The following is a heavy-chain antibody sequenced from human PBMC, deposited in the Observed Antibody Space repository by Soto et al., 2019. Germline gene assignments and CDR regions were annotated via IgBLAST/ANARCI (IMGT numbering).Heavy chain of an antibody. D-gene: IGHD3-16*02. CDR2: IDPSDSYT. J-gene: IGHJ6*02. CDR3: ARNPSIYVWGSYRNFYGMDV. Sequence: GESLKISCKGSGYSFTSYWISWVRQMPGKGLEWMGRIDPSDSYTNYSPSLQGHVTISADKSISTAYLQWSSLKASDTAMYYCARNPSIYVWGSYRNFYGMDVWGQGTTVTVS. V-gene: IGHV5-10-1*01. CDR1: GYSFTSYW.